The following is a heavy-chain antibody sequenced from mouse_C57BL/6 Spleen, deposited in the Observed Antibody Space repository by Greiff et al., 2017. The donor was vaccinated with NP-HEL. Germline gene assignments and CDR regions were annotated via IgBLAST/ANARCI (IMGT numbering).Heavy chain of an antibody. J-gene: IGHJ3*01. CDR2: IYPGSGNT. CDR1: GYTFTDYY. CDR3: ARDDYDGRRFAY. V-gene: IGHV1-76*01. D-gene: IGHD2-4*01. Sequence: QVQLQQSGAELVRPGASVKLSCKASGYTFTDYYINWVKQRPGQGLEWIARIYPGSGNTYYNEKFKGKATLTAEKSSSTAYMQLSSLTSEDSAVYFCARDDYDGRRFAYWGQGTLVTVSA.